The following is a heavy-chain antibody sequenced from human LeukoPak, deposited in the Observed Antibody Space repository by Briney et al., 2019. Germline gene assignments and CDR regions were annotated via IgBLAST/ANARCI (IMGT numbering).Heavy chain of an antibody. CDR3: AKDWTIFGVDPGDYYMDV. CDR2: IWYGGSNK. Sequence: GRSLRLSCAASGFTFSSYGMHWVRQAPGKGLEWVAVIWYGGSNKYYADSVKGRFTISRDNSKNTLYLQMNSLRAEDTAVYYCAKDWTIFGVDPGDYYMDVWGKGTTVTVSS. V-gene: IGHV3-30*18. J-gene: IGHJ6*03. D-gene: IGHD3-3*01. CDR1: GFTFSSYG.